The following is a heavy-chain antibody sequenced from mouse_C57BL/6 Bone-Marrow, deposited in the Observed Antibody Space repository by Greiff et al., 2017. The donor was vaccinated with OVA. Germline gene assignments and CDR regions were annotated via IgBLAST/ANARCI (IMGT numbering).Heavy chain of an antibody. V-gene: IGHV1-50*01. CDR2: IDPSDSYT. CDR3: ASDVFAY. Sequence: VQLQQSGAELVKPGASVKLSCKASGYTFTSYWMQWVKQRPGQGLEWIGEIDPSDSYTNYNQKFKGKATLTVDTASSTAYMQLNSLTSEDSAVYYCASDVFAYWGQGTLVTVSA. CDR1: GYTFTSYW. J-gene: IGHJ3*01.